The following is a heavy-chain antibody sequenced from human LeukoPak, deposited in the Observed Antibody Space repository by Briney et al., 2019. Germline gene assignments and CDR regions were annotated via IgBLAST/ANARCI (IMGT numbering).Heavy chain of an antibody. V-gene: IGHV4-39*01. J-gene: IGHJ4*02. Sequence: SETLSLTCTVSGGSISSSSYYWGWIRQPPGKGLEWIGSIYYSGSTYYNPSLKSRVTISVDTSKNQFSLKLSSVTAADTAVYYCARTGVETIDFWGQGTLVTVSS. CDR2: IYYSGST. D-gene: IGHD3-10*01. CDR3: ARTGVETIDF. CDR1: GGSISSSSYY.